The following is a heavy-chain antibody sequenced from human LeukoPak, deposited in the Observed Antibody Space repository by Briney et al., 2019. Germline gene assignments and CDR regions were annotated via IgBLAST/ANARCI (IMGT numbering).Heavy chain of an antibody. J-gene: IGHJ4*02. CDR1: GGSITRSY. D-gene: IGHD3-10*01. CDR2: IYYSGST. CDR3: ATAGPISGRHNYFDS. Sequence: SETLSLTCTVSGGSITRSYWSWLRQPPGKGLEYIGYIYYSGSTNYNPSLKRRVTISVDTSKNQFSLKLTSVTAADTAVYYCATAGPISGRHNYFDSWGQGTLVTVSS. V-gene: IGHV4-59*01.